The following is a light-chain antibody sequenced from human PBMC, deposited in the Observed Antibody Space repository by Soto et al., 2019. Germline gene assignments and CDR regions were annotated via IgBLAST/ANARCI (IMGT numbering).Light chain of an antibody. CDR1: QSVSTY. V-gene: IGKV3D-15*01. J-gene: IGKJ1*01. CDR2: GAS. Sequence: EILLTQSPSTLSLSPGERATLSCRASQSVSTYLAWYQQRPGQAPRLLIYGASSRATGIPDRFSGSGSGTGFTLTISSLQSEDFAVYYCQQYNNWPRTFGQGTKVDIK. CDR3: QQYNNWPRT.